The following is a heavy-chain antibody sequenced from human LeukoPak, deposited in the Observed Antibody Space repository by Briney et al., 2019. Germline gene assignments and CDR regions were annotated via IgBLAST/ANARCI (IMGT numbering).Heavy chain of an antibody. J-gene: IGHJ4*02. V-gene: IGHV4-34*01. CDR1: GGSFSGYY. D-gene: IGHD4-17*01. CDR2: INHSGST. CDR3: ARGLTVTTSDDY. Sequence: SETLSLTCAVYGGSFSGYYWSWIRHPPGKGLEWIGEINHSGSTNYNPSLKSRVTISVDTSKNQFSLKLSSVTAAHTAVYYCARGLTVTTSDDYWGQGTLVTVSS.